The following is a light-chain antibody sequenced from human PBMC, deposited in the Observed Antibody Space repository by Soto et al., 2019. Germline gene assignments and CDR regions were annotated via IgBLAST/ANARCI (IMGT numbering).Light chain of an antibody. CDR3: SSYTSSSPPV. V-gene: IGLV2-14*01. CDR2: DVI. CDR1: SSDVGGYNY. J-gene: IGLJ2*01. Sequence: QSALTQPASVSGSPGQSITISCTGTSSDVGGYNYVSWYQQHPGKAPKLMIYDVINRPSGVSNRFSGSKSGNTASLTISGLQAEDEADYYCSSYTSSSPPVFGGGTKLTVL.